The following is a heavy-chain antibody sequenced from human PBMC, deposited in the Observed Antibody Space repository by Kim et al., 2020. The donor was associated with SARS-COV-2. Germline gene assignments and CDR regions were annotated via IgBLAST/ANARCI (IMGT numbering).Heavy chain of an antibody. Sequence: VKGRFTISRDNAKNSLYLQMNSLRAEETALYYCAKESVVRGVIIGGWFDPWGQGTLVTVSS. J-gene: IGHJ5*02. V-gene: IGHV3-9*01. CDR3: AKESVVRGVIIGGWFDP. D-gene: IGHD3-10*01.